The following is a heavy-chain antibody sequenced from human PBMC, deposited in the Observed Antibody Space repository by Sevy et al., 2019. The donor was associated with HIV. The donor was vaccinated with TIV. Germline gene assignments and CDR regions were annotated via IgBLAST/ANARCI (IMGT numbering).Heavy chain of an antibody. CDR2: IRSETYGETT. Sequence: GGSLRLSCTASGFTFGDYAMSWFRQAPGRGLEWVGFIRSETYGETTEYAASDKGRFTVSRDHSKSIVYLQMNSLKTEDTAVYYCTRRASRVYGDHLNLYWGQGTLVTVSS. CDR3: TRRASRVYGDHLNLY. V-gene: IGHV3-49*03. CDR1: GFTFGDYA. J-gene: IGHJ4*02. D-gene: IGHD2-21*02.